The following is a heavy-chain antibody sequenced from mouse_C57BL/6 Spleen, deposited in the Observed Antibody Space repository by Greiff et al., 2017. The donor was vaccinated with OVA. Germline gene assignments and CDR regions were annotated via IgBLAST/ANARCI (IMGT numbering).Heavy chain of an antibody. CDR1: GYTFTTYP. Sequence: VQLKESGAELVKPGASVKMSCKASGYTFTTYPIEWMKQNHGKSLEWIGNFHPYNDDTKYNEKFKGKATLTVEKSSSTVYLELSRLTSDDSAVYYCARGQFYYGSREGYYFDYWGQGTTLTVSS. J-gene: IGHJ2*01. D-gene: IGHD1-1*01. CDR2: FHPYNDDT. V-gene: IGHV1-47*01. CDR3: ARGQFYYGSREGYYFDY.